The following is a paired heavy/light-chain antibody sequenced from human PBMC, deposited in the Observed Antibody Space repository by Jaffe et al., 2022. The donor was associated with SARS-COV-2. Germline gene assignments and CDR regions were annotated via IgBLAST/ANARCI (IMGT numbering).Light chain of an antibody. CDR1: QSFAKY. V-gene: IGKV1-5*03. CDR3: QQYDTYPWT. CDR2: DLS. Sequence: DIQMTQSPSTLSASVGDRVTITCRASQSFAKYLAWYQQKPGKAPQLLIYDLSNLEGGVPSRFSGGRSGTEFTLTISSLQPDDFATYYCQQYDTYPWTFGQGTKVEIQ. J-gene: IGKJ1*01.
Heavy chain of an antibody. CDR1: GFTARDYA. V-gene: IGHV3-9*02. CDR2: INQESDSI. J-gene: IGHJ4*02. D-gene: IGHD1-1*01. Sequence: EVQLVESGGGLVQPGRSLRLSCVGSGFTARDYAMQWVRQRPGRGLEWVATINQESDSIGYADSVKGRFTISRDNAKNSLYLQMNSLRSEDTALYYCATTPAWKNSAKSNEYWGQGTLVTVSS. CDR3: ATTPAWKNSAKSNEY.